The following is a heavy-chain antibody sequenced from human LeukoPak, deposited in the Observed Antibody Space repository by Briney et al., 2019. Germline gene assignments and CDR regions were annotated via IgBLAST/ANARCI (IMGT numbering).Heavy chain of an antibody. V-gene: IGHV1-69*04. D-gene: IGHD5-12*01. CDR1: GGTFSSYA. CDR2: IIPILGIA. J-gene: IGHJ6*02. CDR3: AREATIKNYYYGMDV. Sequence: SVKVSRKASGGTFSSYAISWVRQAPGQGLEWMGRIIPILGIANYAQKFQGRVTITADKSTSTAYMELSSLRSEDTAVYYCAREATIKNYYYGMDVWGQGTTVTVSS.